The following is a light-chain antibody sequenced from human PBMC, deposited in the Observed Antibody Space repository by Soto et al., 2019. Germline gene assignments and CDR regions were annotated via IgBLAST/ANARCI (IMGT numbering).Light chain of an antibody. CDR2: DAS. V-gene: IGKV3-15*01. J-gene: IGKJ1*01. CDR3: QQYKSWPT. Sequence: EKVMTQSPATLSVSPGERATLSCRASQSVSRNVAWYQQKPGQAPRLLIYDASTRATGIPAWLSGSGSGADFTLTINSLQSEDFAVYYCQQYKSWPTFGQGTKV. CDR1: QSVSRN.